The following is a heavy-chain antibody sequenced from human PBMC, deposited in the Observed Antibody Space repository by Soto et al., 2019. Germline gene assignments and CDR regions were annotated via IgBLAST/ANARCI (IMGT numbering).Heavy chain of an antibody. CDR1: GCTFSSYA. V-gene: IGHV1-69*12. Sequence: QVQLVQSGAEVKKPGSSVKVSCKASGCTFSSYAISWVRQAPGQGLEWMGGIVPIFGTANYAQKFQGRVTITADESTSTAYMELSRLRSEDTAVYYCARIQGSHNWNGGEEYYYYGMDVWGQGTTVTVSS. CDR2: IVPIFGTA. J-gene: IGHJ6*02. D-gene: IGHD1-1*01. CDR3: ARIQGSHNWNGGEEYYYYGMDV.